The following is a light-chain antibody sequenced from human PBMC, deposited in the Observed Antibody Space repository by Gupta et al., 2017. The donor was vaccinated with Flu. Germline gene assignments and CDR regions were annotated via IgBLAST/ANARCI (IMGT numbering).Light chain of an antibody. V-gene: IGKV1-39*01. J-gene: IGKJ2*01. Sequence: EDRVTTTWRGRHVISYYLHWHQQQPGKARKLMIDAATSLQSSAPTSFSGSGSAKDFTLTSSSLQPEDFANYYRQQGYSTDTFGQGTKLELK. CDR2: AAT. CDR1: HVISYY. CDR3: QQGYSTDT.